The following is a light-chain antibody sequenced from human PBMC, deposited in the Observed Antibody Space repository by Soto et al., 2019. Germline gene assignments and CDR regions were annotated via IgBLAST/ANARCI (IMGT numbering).Light chain of an antibody. J-gene: IGLJ3*02. CDR1: SGDVGGYNF. Sequence: QSVLTQPPSASGSPGQSVTISCTGTSGDVGGYNFVSWYQQHPGKAPKFMINEVSKRPSGVPDRFSGSKSGNTASLTVSGLQAEDEADYYCSSYAGGIKWVFGGGTKLTVL. CDR2: EVS. CDR3: SSYAGGIKWV. V-gene: IGLV2-8*01.